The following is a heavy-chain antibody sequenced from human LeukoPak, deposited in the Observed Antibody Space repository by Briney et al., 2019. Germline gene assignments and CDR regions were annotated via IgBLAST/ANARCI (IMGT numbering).Heavy chain of an antibody. Sequence: GGSLRLSCAASGFTFSSYAMHWVRQAPGKGLEGVADISYDGSNKYYADSVKGRFTISRDNSKNTLYLQMNSLRAEDTAVYYCVRASRITMIVVVAYYFDYWGQGTLVTVSS. CDR1: GFTFSSYA. D-gene: IGHD3-22*01. V-gene: IGHV3-30-3*01. J-gene: IGHJ4*02. CDR2: ISYDGSNK. CDR3: VRASRITMIVVVAYYFDY.